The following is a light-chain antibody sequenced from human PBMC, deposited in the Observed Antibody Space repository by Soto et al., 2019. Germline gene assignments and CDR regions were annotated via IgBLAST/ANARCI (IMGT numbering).Light chain of an antibody. CDR1: QSVSSN. Sequence: EIVMTQSPATLSVSPGERATLSCRASQSVSSNLAWYQQKPGQAPRLLIYGASTRATGIPARFRGSGSGTEFTLTISSLQSEDFAVYYCQQHNNWPPIFTFGPGTKVDIK. CDR2: GAS. CDR3: QQHNNWPPIFT. V-gene: IGKV3-15*01. J-gene: IGKJ3*01.